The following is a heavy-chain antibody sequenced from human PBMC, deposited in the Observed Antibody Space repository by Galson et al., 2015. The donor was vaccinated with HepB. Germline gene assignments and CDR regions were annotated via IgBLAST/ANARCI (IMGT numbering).Heavy chain of an antibody. CDR3: VRARLVGATTPGDN. D-gene: IGHD1-26*01. V-gene: IGHV1-46*03. CDR2: IYASGGST. CDR1: GYTFTSYY. J-gene: IGHJ4*02. Sequence: SVKASCKASGYTFTSYYMHWVRQAPGQGLEWMGIIYASGGSTAYAQKFQGRVTMTGDTSTSTVHMELISLGSEDTAVYYCVRARLVGATTPGDNWGQGTLVTVSS.